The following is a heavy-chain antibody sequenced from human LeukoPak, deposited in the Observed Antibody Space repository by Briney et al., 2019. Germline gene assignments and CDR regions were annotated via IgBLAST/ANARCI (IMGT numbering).Heavy chain of an antibody. J-gene: IGHJ4*02. D-gene: IGHD3-10*01. CDR1: GFTFSTCG. CDR2: ISGNDDGT. V-gene: IGHV3-23*01. Sequence: GGSLRLSCTASGFTFSTCGMTWVRQAPGKGLEWVSSISGNDDGTYYADSVKGRFTISRDNSKNTLYLQMNCLGAEDTAIYYCAKRGPIYSASPGNYFDYWGQGTLVTVSS. CDR3: AKRGPIYSASPGNYFDY.